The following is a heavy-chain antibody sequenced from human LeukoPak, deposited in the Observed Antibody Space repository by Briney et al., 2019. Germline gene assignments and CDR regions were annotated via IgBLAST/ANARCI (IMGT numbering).Heavy chain of an antibody. J-gene: IGHJ5*02. CDR2: IFYSVNT. V-gene: IGHV4-59*12. D-gene: IGHD2-2*01. CDR1: GGSISSYY. CDR3: AREISPVVVVPAAMLIDWFDP. Sequence: SETLSLTCPVSGGSISSYYWNWIRQPPGKGLEWIGYIFYSVNTTYNPSLKSRATISIDTSKNKFSLKLSSVTAADTAVYYCAREISPVVVVPAAMLIDWFDPWGQGTLVTVSS.